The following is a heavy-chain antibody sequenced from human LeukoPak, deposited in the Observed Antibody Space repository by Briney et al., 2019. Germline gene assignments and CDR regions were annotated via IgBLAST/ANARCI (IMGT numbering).Heavy chain of an antibody. CDR2: ISTYNGNR. D-gene: IGHD4-17*01. Sequence: ASVKVSCKASGYTFNSYGISWVRQAPGQGREWVGWISTYNGNRKYEKKLQGRVTMTTDTSTSTAYMELRSLRSDDTAVYYCSKTTVTSEDYYYYYYMDVWGKGTTVTVSS. J-gene: IGHJ6*03. V-gene: IGHV1-18*01. CDR1: GYTFNSYG. CDR3: SKTTVTSEDYYYYYYMDV.